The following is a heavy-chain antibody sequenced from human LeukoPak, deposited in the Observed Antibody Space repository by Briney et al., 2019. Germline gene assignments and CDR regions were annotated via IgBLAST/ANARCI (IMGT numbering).Heavy chain of an antibody. CDR3: ARDYYDSGSSAL. J-gene: IGHJ4*02. CDR2: IYYTGST. D-gene: IGHD3-10*01. CDR1: GGSISRYY. V-gene: IGHV4-59*01. Sequence: SETLSLTCTVSGGSISRYYWSWIRQPPGKGLEWIGNIYYTGSTNYNPSLKSRVTISVDTSKNQFSLKVSSVTAADTAVCYCARDYYDSGSSALWGQGTLVTVSS.